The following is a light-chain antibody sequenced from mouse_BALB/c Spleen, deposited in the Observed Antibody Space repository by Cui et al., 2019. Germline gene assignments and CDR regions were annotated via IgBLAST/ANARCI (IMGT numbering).Light chain of an antibody. J-gene: IGKJ4*01. V-gene: IGKV4-58*01. CDR1: SSVSSSY. CDR3: QQWSGYPFT. Sequence: ENVLTQSPAIMVASLGQKVTMTCSASSSVSSSYLHWYQQKSGASPKPLIHRTSNLASGVPARFSGSGSGTSYSLTISSVEAEDDATYYCQQWSGYPFTFGSGTKLEIK. CDR2: RTS.